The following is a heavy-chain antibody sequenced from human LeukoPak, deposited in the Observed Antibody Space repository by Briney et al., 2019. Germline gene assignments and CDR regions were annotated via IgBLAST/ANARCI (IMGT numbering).Heavy chain of an antibody. V-gene: IGHV1-8*01. CDR2: MNPNSGNT. Sequence: GASGTLSCKASGYTFTNYDINWVRQAAGQGLEWMGWMNPNSGNTVYAQKFQGRVTMTRNTSISTAYMELSSLRSEDTAVYYCARVLSSIPSRPFDYWGQGTLVTVSS. J-gene: IGHJ4*02. D-gene: IGHD6-6*01. CDR3: ARVLSSIPSRPFDY. CDR1: GYTFTNYD.